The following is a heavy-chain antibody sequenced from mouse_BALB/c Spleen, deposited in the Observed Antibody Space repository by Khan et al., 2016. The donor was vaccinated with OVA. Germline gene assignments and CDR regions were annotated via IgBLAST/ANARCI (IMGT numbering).Heavy chain of an antibody. CDR2: INSNGGST. Sequence: VQLKESGGGLVLPGGSLKLSCAASGFTFSSYGMSWVRQTPDKRLELVATINSNGGSTYYPDSVKGRFTISRDNAKNTLYLQMSSLKSEDTAMYYCARMARTINWGQGTTLTVSS. J-gene: IGHJ2*01. CDR1: GFTFSSYG. V-gene: IGHV5-6-3*01. CDR3: ARMARTIN.